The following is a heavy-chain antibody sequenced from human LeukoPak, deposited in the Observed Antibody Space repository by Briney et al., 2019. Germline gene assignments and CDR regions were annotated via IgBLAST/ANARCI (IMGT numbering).Heavy chain of an antibody. CDR2: ISWNSGSI. D-gene: IGHD5-18*01. V-gene: IGHV3-9*01. Sequence: GRSLRLSCAASGFTFDDYAVHWVRQAPGKGLEWVSGISWNSGSIGYADSVKGRFTISRDNAKNSLYLQMNSLRAEDTAVYYCARDRYSYGSLFDYWGQGTLVTVSS. J-gene: IGHJ4*02. CDR1: GFTFDDYA. CDR3: ARDRYSYGSLFDY.